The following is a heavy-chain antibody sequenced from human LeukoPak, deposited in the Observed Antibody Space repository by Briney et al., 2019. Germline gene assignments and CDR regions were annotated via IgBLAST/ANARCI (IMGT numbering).Heavy chain of an antibody. Sequence: GGSLRLSCAASGFTFSSYGMSWVRQAPGKGLEWVSAIINNGGSTYYADSVKGRFTISRDNSKNTLYLQMNSLRAEDTAVYYCAKDEEYSYVPDYWGQGTLVTVSS. J-gene: IGHJ4*02. CDR2: IINNGGST. D-gene: IGHD5-18*01. V-gene: IGHV3-23*01. CDR1: GFTFSSYG. CDR3: AKDEEYSYVPDY.